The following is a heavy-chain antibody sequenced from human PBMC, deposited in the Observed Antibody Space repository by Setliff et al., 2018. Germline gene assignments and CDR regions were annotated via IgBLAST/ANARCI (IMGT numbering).Heavy chain of an antibody. J-gene: IGHJ4*02. CDR1: GFTFSSYE. CDR2: ISSSGSTI. CDR3: ARDEVNCSGTKCYSGFDS. Sequence: GGSLRLSCAASGFTFSSYEMNWVRQAPGKGLEWVSYISSSGSTIYYADSVKGRFTISRDNAKNSLYLQMNNLRAEDTAVYYCARDEVNCSGTKCYSGFDSWGQGTLVTVSS. V-gene: IGHV3-48*03. D-gene: IGHD2-15*01.